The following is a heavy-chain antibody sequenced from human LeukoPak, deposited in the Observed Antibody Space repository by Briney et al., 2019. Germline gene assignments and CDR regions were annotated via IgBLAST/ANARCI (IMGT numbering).Heavy chain of an antibody. CDR1: GDSISTSSYY. Sequence: PSETLSLTCSVSGDSISTSSYYWGWIRQPPGKGLEWIGYIYYSGSTNYNPSLKSRVTISVDTSKNQFSLKLSSVTAADTAVYYCARGRVYSYGYWDAFDIWGQGTMVTVSS. V-gene: IGHV4-61*05. CDR3: ARGRVYSYGYWDAFDI. CDR2: IYYSGST. D-gene: IGHD5-18*01. J-gene: IGHJ3*02.